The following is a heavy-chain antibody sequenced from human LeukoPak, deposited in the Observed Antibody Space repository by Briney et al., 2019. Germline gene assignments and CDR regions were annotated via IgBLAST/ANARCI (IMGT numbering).Heavy chain of an antibody. CDR2: IVGSGGGT. D-gene: IGHD6-19*01. CDR1: GLTFSNYA. V-gene: IGHV3-23*01. CDR3: AKDMYTKWLAFSAFDI. J-gene: IGHJ3*02. Sequence: GGSLRLSCAASGLTFSNYAMSWVRQAPGKGLEWVSAIVGSGGGTYNSDSVKGRFTISRDNFKNTLYLQMNSLRAEDTAVYYCAKDMYTKWLAFSAFDIWGQGTMVTVSS.